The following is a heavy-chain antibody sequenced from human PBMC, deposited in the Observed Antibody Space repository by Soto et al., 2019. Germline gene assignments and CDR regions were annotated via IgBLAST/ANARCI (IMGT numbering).Heavy chain of an antibody. V-gene: IGHV1-69*13. D-gene: IGHD6-6*01. CDR2: IIPIFGTA. J-gene: IGHJ3*02. CDR1: GGTFSSYA. CDR3: AREYSSSSEAFDI. Sequence: RASVKVSCKASGGTFSSYAISWVRQAPGQGLEWMGGIIPIFGTANYAQKFQGRVTITADESTSTAYMELSSLRSEDTAVYYCAREYSSSSEAFDIWGQGTMVTVSS.